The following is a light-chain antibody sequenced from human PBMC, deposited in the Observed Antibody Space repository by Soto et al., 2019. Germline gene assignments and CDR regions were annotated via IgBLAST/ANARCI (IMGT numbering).Light chain of an antibody. CDR1: QAISNY. CDR2: AAS. Sequence: DIPMTQSPSSLSASVGDRVTITCRASQAISNYLAWYQQKPGKVPKLLIYAASTLHSGVPSRFSGSGSGTDFTLTISSLQPEDVATYYCQKYNSAPTFGPGTKVDIK. J-gene: IGKJ3*01. V-gene: IGKV1-27*01. CDR3: QKYNSAPT.